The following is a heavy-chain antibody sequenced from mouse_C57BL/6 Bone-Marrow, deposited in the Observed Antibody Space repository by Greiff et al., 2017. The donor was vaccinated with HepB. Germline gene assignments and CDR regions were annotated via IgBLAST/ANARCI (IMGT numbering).Heavy chain of an antibody. CDR3: AGGYDFFFAF. D-gene: IGHD2-2*01. J-gene: IGHJ3*01. Sequence: QVQLQQSGAELVRPGTSVKVSCKASGYAFTNYLIEWVKQRPGQGLEWIGVINPGSGGTNYNEKFKGKATLTADKSSSTAYMQLSSLTSEDSAVYVCAGGYDFFFAFWGQGTLVTVSA. V-gene: IGHV1-54*01. CDR2: INPGSGGT. CDR1: GYAFTNYL.